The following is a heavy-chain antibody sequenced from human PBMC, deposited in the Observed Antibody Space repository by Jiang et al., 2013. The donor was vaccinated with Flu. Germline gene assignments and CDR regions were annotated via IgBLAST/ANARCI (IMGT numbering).Heavy chain of an antibody. CDR1: GGSIRSYH. CDR2: YPNHRDF. J-gene: IGHJ4*02. CDR3: ARLGSGSYKD. Sequence: PSETLSLTCTVSGGSIRSYHWGWIRQPPEKGLEWIGDYPNHRDFQLQPSLKTRVIISIDTSKNQFSLKLTSVTAADTAVYYCARLGSGSYKDWGQGTLVTVSS. D-gene: IGHD3-10*01. V-gene: IGHV4-4*09.